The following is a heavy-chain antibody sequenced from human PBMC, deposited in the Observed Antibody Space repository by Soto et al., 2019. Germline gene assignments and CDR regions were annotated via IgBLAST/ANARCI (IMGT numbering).Heavy chain of an antibody. CDR3: ARRDGDYATFDY. J-gene: IGHJ4*02. Sequence: SETLSLTCTVSGGSISSSSYYWGWIRQPPGKGLEWIGSIYYSGSTYYNPSLKSRVTISVDTSKNQFSLKLSSVTAADTAVYYCARRDGDYATFDYWGQGTLVTVSS. V-gene: IGHV4-39*01. CDR2: IYYSGST. CDR1: GGSISSSSYY. D-gene: IGHD4-17*01.